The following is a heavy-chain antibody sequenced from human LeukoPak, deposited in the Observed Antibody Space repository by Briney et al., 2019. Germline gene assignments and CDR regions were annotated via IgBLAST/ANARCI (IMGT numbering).Heavy chain of an antibody. J-gene: IGHJ4*02. D-gene: IGHD5-24*01. CDR1: GGSINTPNYY. CDR2: IFYSGGT. CDR3: ARGRRDGYNLEYFDK. V-gene: IGHV4-39*01. Sequence: PSETLSLTCTVSGGSINTPNYYWGWIRQTPGKGLEWIGNIFYSGGTYYSPSLKSRVTIYVDTSKNQFSLKLSSVTAADTAVYYCARGRRDGYNLEYFDKWGQGTLVTVSS.